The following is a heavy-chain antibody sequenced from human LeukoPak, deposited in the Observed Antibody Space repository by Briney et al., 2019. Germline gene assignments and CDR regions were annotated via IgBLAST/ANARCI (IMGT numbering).Heavy chain of an antibody. Sequence: GGSLRLSCTTSEFTFSGYWMHWVRQGPGKGLVWVSRINRDGTTTTYADSVQGRFTISRDNAKNTLYLQMNSLRAEDTAVYYCANPTSFDPWGQGTLVTVSS. D-gene: IGHD1-14*01. CDR1: EFTFSGYW. CDR2: INRDGTTT. CDR3: ANPTSFDP. J-gene: IGHJ5*02. V-gene: IGHV3-74*01.